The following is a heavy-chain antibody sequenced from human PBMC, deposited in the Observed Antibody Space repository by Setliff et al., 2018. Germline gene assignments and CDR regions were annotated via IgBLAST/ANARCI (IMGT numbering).Heavy chain of an antibody. V-gene: IGHV4-59*01. CDR3: ARDRTIFGVDNFYYYMDV. Sequence: SETLSLTCSVSGVSITTSYWSWIRQSSGKGLEWIGNIFYTGRTNYNPSLKSRVTILVDTPRNQLSLRLKSVTAADTAVYYCARDRTIFGVDNFYYYMDVWGRGSTVTVSS. CDR2: IFYTGRT. D-gene: IGHD3-3*01. CDR1: GVSITTSY. J-gene: IGHJ6*03.